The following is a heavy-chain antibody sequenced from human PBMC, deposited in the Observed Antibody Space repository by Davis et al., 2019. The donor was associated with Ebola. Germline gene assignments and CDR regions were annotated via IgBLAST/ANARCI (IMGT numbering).Heavy chain of an antibody. CDR1: GYTFSNYA. Sequence: AAPVKVSCKASGYTFSNYAINWVRQATGQGLEWMGWMNPNSGDTGYAQKFQGRVTMTRNTSISTAYMELSSLRSEDTAVYYCAREGTGDGFIYYYGMDVWGQGTTVTVSS. D-gene: IGHD1-1*01. V-gene: IGHV1-8*01. CDR3: AREGTGDGFIYYYGMDV. CDR2: MNPNSGDT. J-gene: IGHJ6*02.